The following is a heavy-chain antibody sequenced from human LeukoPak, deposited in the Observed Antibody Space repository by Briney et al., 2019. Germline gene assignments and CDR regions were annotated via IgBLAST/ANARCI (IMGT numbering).Heavy chain of an antibody. CDR3: ARTPIYYYDNSGYYN. CDR1: GDFITAYY. D-gene: IGHD3-22*01. CDR2: VYYTGST. J-gene: IGHJ4*02. V-gene: IGHV4-59*12. Sequence: SETLSLTCTVSGDFITAYYWSWIRQPPGKGLEWIGYVYYTGSTEYNPSLRSRVTISLDLSKNQFSLKLSSVTAADTAVYFCARTPIYYYDNSGYYNWGQGTLVTVSS.